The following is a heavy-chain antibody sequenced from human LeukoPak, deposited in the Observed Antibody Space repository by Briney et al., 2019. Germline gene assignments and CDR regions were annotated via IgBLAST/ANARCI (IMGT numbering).Heavy chain of an antibody. CDR2: ISYDGSNK. D-gene: IGHD3/OR15-3a*01. J-gene: IGHJ4*02. CDR1: GFTFSSYA. V-gene: IGHV3-30-3*01. CDR3: ARDLGTDADY. Sequence: GGSLRLSCAASGFTFSSYAMHWVRQAPGKGLEWVAVISYDGSNKYYADSVKGRFTISRDNAKNSLYLQVNSLRAEDTAVYYCARDLGTDADYWGQGTLVTVSS.